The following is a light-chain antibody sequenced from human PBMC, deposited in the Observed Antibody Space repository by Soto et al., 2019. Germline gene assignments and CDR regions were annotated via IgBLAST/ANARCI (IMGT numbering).Light chain of an antibody. CDR1: QSISTF. Sequence: DIQMTQSPSSLSASVGDRVTITCRASQSISTFLNWYQQKPGKAPKLLIYATSSLHSGVPSRFSGTSSGTDFTLTISSLQPEDFATYFCQQSYSSPGTFGQGTKVDI. J-gene: IGKJ1*01. V-gene: IGKV1-39*01. CDR2: ATS. CDR3: QQSYSSPGT.